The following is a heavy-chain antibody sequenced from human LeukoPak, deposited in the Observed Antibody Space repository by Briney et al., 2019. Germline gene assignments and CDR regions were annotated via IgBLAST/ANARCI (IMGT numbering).Heavy chain of an antibody. Sequence: SVKVSCKASGGTISSYAISWVRQAPGQGLEWMGGIIPIFGTANYAQKFQGRVTITADKSTSTAYMELSSLRSEDTAVYYCARLYSSGWYYFDYWGQGTLVTVSS. CDR1: GGTISSYA. CDR3: ARLYSSGWYYFDY. V-gene: IGHV1-69*06. D-gene: IGHD6-19*01. CDR2: IIPIFGTA. J-gene: IGHJ4*02.